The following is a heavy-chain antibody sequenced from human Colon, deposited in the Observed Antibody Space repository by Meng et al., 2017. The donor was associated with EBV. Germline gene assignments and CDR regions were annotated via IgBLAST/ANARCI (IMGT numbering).Heavy chain of an antibody. CDR2: IYHSGTT. J-gene: IGHJ5*02. CDR3: ARDYYASGFVFDL. Sequence: PCLVKPSLTLSPPRAVHAGASRLINWWSGYSQPPAKGLECIAEIYHSGTTNYNPALKSRVTISIDKSKNQFSLKLTSVTAADTAVYYCARDYYASGFVFDLWGQGTLVTVSS. V-gene: IGHV4-4*02. CDR1: AGASRLINW. D-gene: IGHD3-10*01.